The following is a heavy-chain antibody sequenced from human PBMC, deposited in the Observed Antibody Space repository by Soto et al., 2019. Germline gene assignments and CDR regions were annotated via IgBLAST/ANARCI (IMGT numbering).Heavy chain of an antibody. CDR3: ARTPANYDFWSGTLGY. CDR1: GGTFSSYA. D-gene: IGHD3-3*01. CDR2: IIPIFGTA. V-gene: IGHV1-69*06. Sequence: QVQLVQSGAEVKKPGSSVKVSCKASGGTFSSYAISWVRQAPGQGLEWMGGIIPIFGTANYAQKFQGRVTITADKSTSTAYMELSSLRSEDTAVYYCARTPANYDFWSGTLGYWGQGTLVTVSS. J-gene: IGHJ4*02.